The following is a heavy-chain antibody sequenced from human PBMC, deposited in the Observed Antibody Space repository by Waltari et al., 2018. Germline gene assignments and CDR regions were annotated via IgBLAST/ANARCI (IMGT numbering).Heavy chain of an antibody. CDR3: AADSAAAGTNY. CDR1: GLPFTSSA. Sequence: QMQLVQSGPEVKKPGTSVKVSCKASGLPFTSSAVPGVRQARGQRLEWIGWIVVGSGNTNYAQKFQERVTITRDMSTSTAYMELSSLRSEDTAVYYCAADSAAAGTNYWGQGTLVTVSS. V-gene: IGHV1-58*01. D-gene: IGHD6-13*01. CDR2: IVVGSGNT. J-gene: IGHJ4*02.